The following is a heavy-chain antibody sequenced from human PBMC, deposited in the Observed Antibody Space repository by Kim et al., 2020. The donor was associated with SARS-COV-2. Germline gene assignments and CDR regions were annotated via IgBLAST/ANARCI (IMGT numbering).Heavy chain of an antibody. CDR2: IWFDGSNT. CDR1: GFDFSDSA. J-gene: IGHJ5*02. D-gene: IGHD6-13*01. Sequence: GGSLRLSCVASGFDFSDSAMHWVRQASGKGLEWVAVIWFDGSNTYYAESVKGRFTLSRDNSKNTLYLQMNSLRDDDTGVYYCARSPAAAGTGWVDPWGQGTLVIVSS. CDR3: ARSPAAAGTGWVDP. V-gene: IGHV3-33*01.